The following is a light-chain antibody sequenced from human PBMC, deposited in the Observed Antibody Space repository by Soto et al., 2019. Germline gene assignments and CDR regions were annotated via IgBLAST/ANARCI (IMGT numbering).Light chain of an antibody. V-gene: IGKV3-11*01. Sequence: EIVMTQSAATLSVSPGERATLSCRASQSVSSNLAWYQQKRGQAPRLLIYGASTRATGIPARFSGSGSGTDFTLTISSLEPEDFAVYYCQQRSNWPPEITFGQGTRLEIK. CDR3: QQRSNWPPEIT. J-gene: IGKJ5*01. CDR2: GAS. CDR1: QSVSSN.